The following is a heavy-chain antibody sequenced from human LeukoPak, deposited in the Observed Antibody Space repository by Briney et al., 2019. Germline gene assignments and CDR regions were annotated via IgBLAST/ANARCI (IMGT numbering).Heavy chain of an antibody. CDR2: ISTSGSSI. Sequence: QTGGSLRLSCAASGFTFSSYEINWVRQAPGKGLEWVSYISTSGSSIYYADSVKGRFTISRDNSKNTLYLQMNSLRAGDTAIYYCAKDRRLASFDYGGQGTLVTVSS. CDR3: AKDRRLASFDY. V-gene: IGHV3-48*03. CDR1: GFTFSSYE. J-gene: IGHJ4*02. D-gene: IGHD6-25*01.